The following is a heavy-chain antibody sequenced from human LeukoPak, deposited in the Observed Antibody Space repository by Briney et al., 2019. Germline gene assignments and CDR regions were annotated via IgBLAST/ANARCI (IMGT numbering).Heavy chain of an antibody. Sequence: ASVKVSCKASGYTFTSYDINWVRQAPGQGLEWMGWINPNSGGTNYAQKFQGRVTMTRDTSISTAYMELSRLRSDDTAVYYCASLDFWSGYYSQDAFDIWGQGTMVTVSS. CDR3: ASLDFWSGYYSQDAFDI. J-gene: IGHJ3*02. D-gene: IGHD3-3*01. V-gene: IGHV1-2*02. CDR2: INPNSGGT. CDR1: GYTFTSYD.